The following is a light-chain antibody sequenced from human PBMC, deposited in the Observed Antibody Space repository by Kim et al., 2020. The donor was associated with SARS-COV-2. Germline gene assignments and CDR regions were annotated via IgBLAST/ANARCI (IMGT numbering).Light chain of an antibody. V-gene: IGKV3-20*01. J-gene: IGKJ5*01. CDR1: QTINNNY. CDR3: QQYSNSII. CDR2: GAS. Sequence: SPGERATLSCRASQTINNNYLAWYQQKPGQAPRLLIYGASSRATGIPDRFSGSGSGTDFTLTISRLEPEDFAVYHCQQYSNSIIFGQGTRLEIK.